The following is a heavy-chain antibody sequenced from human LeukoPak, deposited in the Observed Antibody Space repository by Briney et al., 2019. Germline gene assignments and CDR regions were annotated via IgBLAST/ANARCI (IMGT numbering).Heavy chain of an antibody. Sequence: ASVKVSCKASGYTFTDYYMHWVRQAPGQTFEWLAWINPKSGDTHYAQKFQGRVTVTTDTSITSVYMELSGLQSDDTAVYYCVRDLTGGSGDWGQGTLVTVSS. D-gene: IGHD6-19*01. V-gene: IGHV1-2*02. CDR3: VRDLTGGSGD. CDR2: INPKSGDT. J-gene: IGHJ4*02. CDR1: GYTFTDYY.